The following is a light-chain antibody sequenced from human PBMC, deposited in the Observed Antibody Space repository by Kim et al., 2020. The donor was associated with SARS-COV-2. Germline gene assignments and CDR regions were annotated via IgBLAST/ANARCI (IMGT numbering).Light chain of an antibody. J-gene: IGKJ4*01. CDR3: QQRSNWPLAT. CDR1: QSVSSY. CDR2: DAS. V-gene: IGKV3-11*01. Sequence: EIVLTQSPATLSLSPGERATLSYGASQSVSSYLAWYQQKPGQAPRLLIYDASNRATGIPARFSGSGSGTDFTLTISSLEPEDFAVYYCQQRSNWPLATFGGGTKVDIK.